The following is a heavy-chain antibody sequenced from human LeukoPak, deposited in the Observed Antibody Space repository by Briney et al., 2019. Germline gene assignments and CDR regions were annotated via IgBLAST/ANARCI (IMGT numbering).Heavy chain of an antibody. CDR2: IIPIFGTA. Sequence: GASVKVSCKASGGTFSSYAISWVRQAPGQGLEWMGGIIPIFGTANYAQKFQGRVTITADESTSTAYMELSSLRSEDTAVYYCARAPDWNDGFDPWGQGTLVTVSS. CDR1: GGTFSSYA. V-gene: IGHV1-69*01. J-gene: IGHJ5*02. CDR3: ARAPDWNDGFDP. D-gene: IGHD1-1*01.